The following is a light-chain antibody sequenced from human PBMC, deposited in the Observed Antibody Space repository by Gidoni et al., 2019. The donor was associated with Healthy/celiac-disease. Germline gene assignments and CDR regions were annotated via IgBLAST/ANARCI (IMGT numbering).Light chain of an antibody. CDR3: QQSYSTPPLT. J-gene: IGKJ4*01. V-gene: IGKV1-39*01. CDR1: QSISSY. CDR2: AAS. Sequence: DIQMTQSPSSLSASVGDRVTIPCRASQSISSYLNWYQQKPGKAPKLLIYAASSVQSGVPSRFSGSGSGTDFTLTISSLQPEDFATYYCQQSYSTPPLTFGGXTKVEIK.